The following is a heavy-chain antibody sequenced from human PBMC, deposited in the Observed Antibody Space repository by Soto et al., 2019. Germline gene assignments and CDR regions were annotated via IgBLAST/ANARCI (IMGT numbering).Heavy chain of an antibody. V-gene: IGHV1-3*01. CDR1: GYTFTSYA. CDR2: INAGNGNT. D-gene: IGHD2-15*01. CDR3: ARDSLSIVVVVDNWFDP. J-gene: IGHJ5*02. Sequence: ASVKVSCKASGYTFTSYAMHWVRQAPGQRLEWMGWINAGNGNTKYSQEFQGRVTITRDTSASTAYMELSSLRSEDTAVYYCARDSLSIVVVVDNWFDPWGQGTLVTVSS.